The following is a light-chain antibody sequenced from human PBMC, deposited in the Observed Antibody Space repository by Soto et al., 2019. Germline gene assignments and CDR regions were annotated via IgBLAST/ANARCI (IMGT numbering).Light chain of an antibody. Sequence: EIVLTLSPAPLSLSPGERATLSCRASQSVSKYLARYQQKPGQAPGLLIYDASNRATVTPSRFSGSGSGTDFTLTITTLEPEDVAVYYCQERTNWPVTFDGGTKVDIK. CDR2: DAS. CDR1: QSVSKY. V-gene: IGKV3-11*01. CDR3: QERTNWPVT. J-gene: IGKJ4*01.